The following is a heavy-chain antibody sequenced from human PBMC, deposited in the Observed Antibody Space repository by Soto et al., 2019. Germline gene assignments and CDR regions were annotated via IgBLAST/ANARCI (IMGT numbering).Heavy chain of an antibody. Sequence: VQLVESGGDLVQPGRSLRLSCAASGFTFDDYAMHWVRQAPGKGLEWVSGISWNSGSIVYADSVRGRFTISRDNAKHSLYLQMKSLRAEDTALYYCTKDLGSGHTSDWLYLDNWGQGTPVTVSS. CDR2: ISWNSGSI. CDR1: GFTFDDYA. D-gene: IGHD6-19*01. CDR3: TKDLGSGHTSDWLYLDN. J-gene: IGHJ4*02. V-gene: IGHV3-9*01.